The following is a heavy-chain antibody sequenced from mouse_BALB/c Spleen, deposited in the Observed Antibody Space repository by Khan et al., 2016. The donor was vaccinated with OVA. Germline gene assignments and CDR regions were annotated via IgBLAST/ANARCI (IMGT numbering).Heavy chain of an antibody. CDR3: AKGGTYFGGYFDV. J-gene: IGHJ1*01. CDR2: IWGDGST. V-gene: IGHV2-3*01. CDR1: GFSFTNHG. D-gene: IGHD2-10*01. Sequence: QVQLKESGPGVVAPSQSLSITCTVSGFSFTNHGVSWVRQPPGKGLEWLGIIWGDGSTNYHSALISRLSISKDDSRSQVFLKLNSLQTSDTAKYYCAKGGTYFGGYFDVWGAGTTVTVSS.